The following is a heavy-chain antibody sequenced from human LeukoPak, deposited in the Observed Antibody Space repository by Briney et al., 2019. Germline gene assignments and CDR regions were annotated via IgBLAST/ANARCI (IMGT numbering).Heavy chain of an antibody. CDR3: ARGRYYYDSSGYPTKFDP. J-gene: IGHJ5*02. CDR2: MNPNSGNT. Sequence: ASVKVSCKASGYTFTSYDINWVRQATGQGLEWMGWMNPNSGNTGYAQKFQGRVTMTRNTSISTAYMELSSLRSEDTAVYYCARGRYYYDSSGYPTKFDPWGQGTLVTVSS. V-gene: IGHV1-8*01. D-gene: IGHD3-22*01. CDR1: GYTFTSYD.